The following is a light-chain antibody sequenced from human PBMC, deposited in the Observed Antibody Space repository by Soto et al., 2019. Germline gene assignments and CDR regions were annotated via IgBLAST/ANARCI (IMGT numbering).Light chain of an antibody. J-gene: IGKJ5*01. CDR2: GIS. CDR3: QQYDVSPPNT. V-gene: IGKV3-20*01. CDR1: QSVSSRQ. Sequence: EIVLTQSPSPLTFSPRERATLXXRDRQSVSSRQLAWYQQKPGQTPRLXXYGISSWANGIPDRFSGSGSGTDLTLTISRLEPEDYAVYYCQQYDVSPPNTFGQGTRLDI.